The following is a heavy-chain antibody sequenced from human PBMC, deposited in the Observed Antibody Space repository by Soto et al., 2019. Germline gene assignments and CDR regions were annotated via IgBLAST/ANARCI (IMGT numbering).Heavy chain of an antibody. D-gene: IGHD3-10*01. CDR3: AKDLFSSGSGGLEWFDP. CDR1: GFTFSSYG. CDR2: ISYDGSNK. V-gene: IGHV3-30*18. J-gene: IGHJ5*02. Sequence: QVQLVESGGGVVQPGRSLRLSCAASGFTFSSYGMHWVRQAPGKGLEWVAVISYDGSNKYYADSVKGRFTISRDNSKNTLYLQMNSPRAEDTAVYHCAKDLFSSGSGGLEWFDPWGQGSLVTVSS.